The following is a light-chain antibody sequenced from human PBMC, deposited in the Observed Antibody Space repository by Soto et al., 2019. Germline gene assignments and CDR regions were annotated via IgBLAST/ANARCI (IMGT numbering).Light chain of an antibody. CDR3: QQDESRPLT. J-gene: IGKJ5*01. CDR2: AAS. V-gene: IGKV1-27*01. CDR1: QDIANF. Sequence: ILMTPSPSSLSAFVGDRVTITGRASQDIANFLAWYQQKPGKVPRVLIYAASTLQSGVPFRFRGSGSGTGFTFTISSLQPEDFATYYCQQDESRPLTFRQGTRLEIK.